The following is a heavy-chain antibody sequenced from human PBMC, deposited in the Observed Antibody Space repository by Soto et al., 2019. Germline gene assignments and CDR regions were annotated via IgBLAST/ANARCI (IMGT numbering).Heavy chain of an antibody. CDR2: MDYSGRT. J-gene: IGHJ4*02. V-gene: IGHV4-61*08. CDR3: ARDRPAMGADY. Sequence: QVQLQESGPGLVKPSETLSLTCNVFGDSVSSAAKAWTWVRQPPGKGLEWIAYMDYSGRTEYNPCLGGRASMSIEASKSQFSRRLYSVTAADTAVYYCARDRPAMGADYWSRGTLVTVSS. D-gene: IGHD3-16*01. CDR1: GDSVSSAAKA.